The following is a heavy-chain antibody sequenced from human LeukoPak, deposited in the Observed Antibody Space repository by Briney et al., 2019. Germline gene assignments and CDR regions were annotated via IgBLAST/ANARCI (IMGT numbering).Heavy chain of an antibody. CDR3: ARLEATGTTMWFDP. Sequence: SETLSLTCAVYGGSFSSYYWSWIRQPPGKGLEWIGYIYYSGSTNYNPSLKSRVTISVDTSKNQFSLKLSSVTAADTAVYYCARLEATGTTMWFDPWGQGTLVTVSS. CDR2: IYYSGST. J-gene: IGHJ5*02. CDR1: GGSFSSYY. D-gene: IGHD1-1*01. V-gene: IGHV4-59*01.